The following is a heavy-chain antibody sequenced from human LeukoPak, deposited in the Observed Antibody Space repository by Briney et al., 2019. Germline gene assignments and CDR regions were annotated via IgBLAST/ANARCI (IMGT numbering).Heavy chain of an antibody. Sequence: PSETLSLTCTVSGGSISSSSYYWGWIRQPPGKGLEWIGSIYYSGSTYYNPSLKSRVTISVDTSKNQFSLKLSSVTAADTAVYYCARDFGGYSGYDYSYWGQGTLVTVSS. CDR3: ARDFGGYSGYDYSY. CDR2: IYYSGST. J-gene: IGHJ4*02. V-gene: IGHV4-39*07. D-gene: IGHD5-12*01. CDR1: GGSISSSSYY.